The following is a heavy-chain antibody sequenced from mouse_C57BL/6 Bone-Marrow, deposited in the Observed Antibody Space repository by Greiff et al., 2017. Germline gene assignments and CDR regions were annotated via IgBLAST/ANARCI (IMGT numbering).Heavy chain of an antibody. CDR2: IDPENGYT. V-gene: IGHV14-4*01. J-gene: IGHJ2*01. CDR3: TRWLLYFDY. CDR1: GFNIKDDY. D-gene: IGHD2-3*01. Sequence: VQLQQSGAELVRPGASVKLSCTASGFNIKDDYMHWVKQRPEQGLEWIGWIDPENGYTEYASKLQGKATITANTSSNTAYLPLSSLTSEDTAVYYCTRWLLYFDYWGQGTTLTVSS.